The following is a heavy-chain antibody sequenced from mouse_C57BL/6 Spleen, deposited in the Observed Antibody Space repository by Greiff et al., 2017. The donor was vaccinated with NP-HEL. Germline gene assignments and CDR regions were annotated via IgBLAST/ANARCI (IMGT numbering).Heavy chain of an antibody. CDR1: GYAFSSSW. V-gene: IGHV1-82*01. D-gene: IGHD1-1*01. CDR2: IYPGDGDT. J-gene: IGHJ1*03. CDR3: ARLDYCSSDGWYFDV. Sequence: QVQLQQSGPELVKPGASVKISCKASGYAFSSSWMNWVKQRPGKGLEWIGRIYPGDGDTNYNGKFKGKATLTADKSSSTAYMQLSSLTSEDSAVYFCARLDYCSSDGWYFDVWGTGTTVTVSS.